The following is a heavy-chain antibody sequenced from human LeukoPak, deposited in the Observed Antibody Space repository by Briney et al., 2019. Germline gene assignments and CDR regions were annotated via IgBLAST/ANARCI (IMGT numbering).Heavy chain of an antibody. D-gene: IGHD2-2*01. CDR3: ARDMVVPAVYYYYYGMDV. Sequence: PGGSLRLSCAASGFTFSSYAMHWVRQAPGKGLEWVAVISYDGSNKYYADSVKGRFTISRDNSKNTLYLQMNSLRAEDTAVYYCARDMVVPAVYYYYYGMDVWGQGTTVTVSS. J-gene: IGHJ6*02. CDR1: GFTFSSYA. CDR2: ISYDGSNK. V-gene: IGHV3-30*04.